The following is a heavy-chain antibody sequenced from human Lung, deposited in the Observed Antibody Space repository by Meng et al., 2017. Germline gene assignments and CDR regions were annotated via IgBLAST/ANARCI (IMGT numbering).Heavy chain of an antibody. V-gene: IGHV1-2*06. J-gene: IGHJ4*02. CDR1: GYTFTGYY. CDR3: AREIVVVPAATEGRDY. CDR2: INPNSGGT. Sequence: ASVTVSCKASGYTFTGYYMHWVRQAPGQGLEWMGRINPNSGGTNYAQKFQGRVTMTRDTSISTAYMELSRLRADDTAVYYCAREIVVVPAATEGRDYWGQGTLVTVSS. D-gene: IGHD2-2*01.